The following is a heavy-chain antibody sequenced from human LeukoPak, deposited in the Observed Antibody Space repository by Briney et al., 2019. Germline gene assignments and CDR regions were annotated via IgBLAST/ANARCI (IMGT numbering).Heavy chain of an antibody. Sequence: GGSLRLSCAASGFTFSSYAMSWVRQAPGKGLEWVSVIYSGGSTYYADSEKGLFTISRDNSKNTLYLQMNSLRAEDTAVYYCARHPRGSTEFDPWGQGTLVTVSS. CDR2: IYSGGST. CDR1: GFTFSSYA. D-gene: IGHD4-11*01. V-gene: IGHV3-53*01. CDR3: ARHPRGSTEFDP. J-gene: IGHJ5*02.